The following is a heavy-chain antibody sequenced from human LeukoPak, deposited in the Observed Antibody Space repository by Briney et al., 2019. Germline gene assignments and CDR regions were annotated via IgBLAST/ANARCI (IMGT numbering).Heavy chain of an antibody. CDR1: GASISSFY. D-gene: IGHD5-18*01. V-gene: IGHV4-59*01. CDR2: IYNSGDT. J-gene: IGHJ4*02. CDR3: AGGNSHPDY. Sequence: SETLSLTCTVSGASISSFYWSWIRQPPGQGLDWIGYIYNSGDTIYNPSLKSRVTISVDTSKNQFSLKLTSVTAADTAVYYCAGGNSHPDYWGQGTLVTVSS.